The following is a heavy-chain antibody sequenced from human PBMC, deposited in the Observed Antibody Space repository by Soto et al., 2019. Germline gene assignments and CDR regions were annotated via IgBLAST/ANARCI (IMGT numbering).Heavy chain of an antibody. Sequence: SQTLSLTCAISGDSVSSNTASWNWVRQSPSRGLEWLGRTYSRSKCYNDYAVSVKSRIIINPDTSKNQFSLQLNSVTPEDTAVYYCAKGDNLGPKTGYAFDPWGQGILVTVSS. CDR1: GDSVSSNTAS. V-gene: IGHV6-1*01. CDR3: AKGDNLGPKTGYAFDP. J-gene: IGHJ5*02. D-gene: IGHD5-12*01. CDR2: TYSRSKCYN.